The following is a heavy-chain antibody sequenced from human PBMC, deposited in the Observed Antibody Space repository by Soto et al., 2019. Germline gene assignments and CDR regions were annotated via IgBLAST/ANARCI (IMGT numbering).Heavy chain of an antibody. V-gene: IGHV1-18*04. CDR2: ISTHNGNT. J-gene: IGHJ3*01. Sequence: QDQLVQSGAEVKKPGASVKVSCKASVFTSSGISWVRQAPGQRLEWMGWISTHNGNTIYAQKVQGRVIMTMDTSTTTGYMELRSLRPDDTAVYLCAREGIFGLVDAYDLWGQGTMVTVSS. D-gene: IGHD3-3*01. CDR1: VFTSSG. CDR3: AREGIFGLVDAYDL.